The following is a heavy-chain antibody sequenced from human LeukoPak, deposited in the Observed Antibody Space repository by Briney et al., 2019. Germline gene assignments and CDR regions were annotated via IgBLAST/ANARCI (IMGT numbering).Heavy chain of an antibody. CDR1: GFTFSSYW. CDR2: IKQDGTEK. CDR3: ARMIMGAVDY. V-gene: IGHV3-7*01. D-gene: IGHD1-26*01. J-gene: IGHJ4*02. Sequence: GGSLRLSCAASGFTFSSYWMGWVRQPPGKGLEWVANIKQDGTEKYYVDSVKGRFTIARDNAKNSLYLQMNSLRAENTAVSYCARMIMGAVDYWGQGTLVTVSS.